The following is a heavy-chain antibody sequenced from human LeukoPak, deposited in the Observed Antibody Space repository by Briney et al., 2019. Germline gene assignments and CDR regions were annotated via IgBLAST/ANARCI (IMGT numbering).Heavy chain of an antibody. CDR1: GFTFSSYG. V-gene: IGHV3-21*05. D-gene: IGHD6-19*01. CDR3: ARSPTGSGWYYFDY. J-gene: IGHJ4*02. Sequence: GGSLRLSCAASGFTFSSYGMSWVRQAPGKGLEWVSYISSSNSDIYYADSVKGRFTISRDNAKNSLYLQMNSLRAEDTAVYYCARSPTGSGWYYFDYWGQGTLVTVSS. CDR2: ISSSNSDI.